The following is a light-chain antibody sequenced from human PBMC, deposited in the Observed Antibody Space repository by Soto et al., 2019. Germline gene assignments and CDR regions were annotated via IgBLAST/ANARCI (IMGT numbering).Light chain of an antibody. CDR1: QSVNNY. CDR2: GAS. V-gene: IGKV3D-15*01. J-gene: IGKJ1*01. CDR3: QQYNNWART. Sequence: IVLTQSPDTLSLSPGERATLSCSVCQSVNNYLAWYQQKPGQAPRLLIYGASIRATGIPDRFSGSGSGTDFTLTISSLQSEDFAVYYCQQYNNWARTFGQGTKVDIK.